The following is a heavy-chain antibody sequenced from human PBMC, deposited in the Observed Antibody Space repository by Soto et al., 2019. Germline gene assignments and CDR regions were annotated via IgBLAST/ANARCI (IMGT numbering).Heavy chain of an antibody. CDR3: ARSGLSSSWYYRYYYYYMDV. Sequence: PSETLSLTCAVYGGSFSGYYWSWIRQPPGKGLEWIGEINHSGSTNYNPSLKSRVTISVDTSKNQFSLKLSSVTAADTAVYYCARSGLSSSWYYRYYYYYMDVWGKGTTVTVSS. V-gene: IGHV4-34*01. CDR1: GGSFSGYY. J-gene: IGHJ6*03. D-gene: IGHD6-13*01. CDR2: INHSGST.